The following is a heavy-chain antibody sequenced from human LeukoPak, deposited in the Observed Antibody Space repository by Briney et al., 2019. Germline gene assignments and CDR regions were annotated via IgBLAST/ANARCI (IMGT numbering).Heavy chain of an antibody. CDR1: GFTFSSYE. V-gene: IGHV3-48*03. J-gene: IGHJ4*02. CDR3: ARGPLWFGELSPDY. Sequence: PGGSLRLSCAASGFTFSSYEMNWVRQAPGKGLEWVSYISSSGSTIYYADSVKGRFTISRDNAKNSLYLQMNSLRAEDTAVYYCARGPLWFGELSPDYWGQGTLVTVSS. D-gene: IGHD3-10*01. CDR2: ISSSGSTI.